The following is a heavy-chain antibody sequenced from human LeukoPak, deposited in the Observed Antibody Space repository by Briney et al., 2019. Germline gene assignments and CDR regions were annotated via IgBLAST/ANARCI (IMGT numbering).Heavy chain of an antibody. D-gene: IGHD1-26*01. CDR2: IYPGDSRT. CDR1: GYSFTSYW. V-gene: IGHV5-51*01. J-gene: IGHJ3*02. Sequence: PGESLKISCKGSGYSFTSYWIGWVRRVPGKGLEWMGIIYPGDSRTIYSPSFQGQVTISADKSISTAYLQWSSLKASDTAMYYCARSQGFSGSHPLFDAFDIWGQGTMVTVSS. CDR3: ARSQGFSGSHPLFDAFDI.